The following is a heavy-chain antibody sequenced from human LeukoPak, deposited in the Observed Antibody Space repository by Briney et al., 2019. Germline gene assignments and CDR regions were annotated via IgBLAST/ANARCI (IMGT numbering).Heavy chain of an antibody. CDR2: MYYSGST. D-gene: IGHD3-22*01. CDR3: ARPYYYDSRIDP. CDR1: GGSMSSGDYY. V-gene: IGHV4-30-4*01. Sequence: PSESLSLTCTVSGGSMSSGDYYWSWIRQPPGKGLEWYAYMYYSGSTYYNPSLKSRVTISADTSKNQLSLKLSSVTAADTAVYYCARPYYYDSRIDPWGQGILVTVSS. J-gene: IGHJ5*02.